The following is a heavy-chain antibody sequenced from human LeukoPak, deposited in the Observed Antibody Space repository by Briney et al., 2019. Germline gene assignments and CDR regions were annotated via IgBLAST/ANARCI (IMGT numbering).Heavy chain of an antibody. CDR3: ARGLGRSGVDY. D-gene: IGHD2-15*01. V-gene: IGHV4-59*01. CDR2: IYYSGST. J-gene: IGHJ4*02. CDR1: GGSISSYY. Sequence: SETLSLTCTVSGGSISSYYWSWIRQPPGKGLEWIGYIYYSGSTNYNPSLKSRVTISVDTPTNQFSLKLSSVTAADTAVYYCARGLGRSGVDYWGQGTLVTPSA.